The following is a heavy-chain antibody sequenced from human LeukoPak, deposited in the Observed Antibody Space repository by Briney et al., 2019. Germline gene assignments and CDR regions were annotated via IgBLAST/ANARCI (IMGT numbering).Heavy chain of an antibody. V-gene: IGHV3-23*01. CDR2: ISGDGGST. CDR1: GFTFSTYA. Sequence: GGSLRLSCAASGFTFSTYAMSWVRQAPGQGREGVSSISGDGGSTYYAESVKGRFTISRDNSKNTLYLQMNSLRAEDTAVYYCAKRPDCSTTNCFRFEYWGQGTLVTVSS. J-gene: IGHJ4*02. CDR3: AKRPDCSTTNCFRFEY. D-gene: IGHD2-2*01.